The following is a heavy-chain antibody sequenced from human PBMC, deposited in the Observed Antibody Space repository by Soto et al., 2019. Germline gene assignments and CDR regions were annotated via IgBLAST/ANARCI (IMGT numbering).Heavy chain of an antibody. V-gene: IGHV1-69*13. CDR2: IIPIFGTA. CDR3: ARDPPWGDFWSGYSDNWFDP. CDR1: GCTFSSYA. Sequence: SVKVSCKASGCTFSSYAISWVRQAPGQGLEWMGGIIPIFGTANYAQKFQGRVTITADESTSTAYMELSSLRSEDTAVYYCARDPPWGDFWSGYSDNWFDPWG. J-gene: IGHJ5*02. D-gene: IGHD3-3*01.